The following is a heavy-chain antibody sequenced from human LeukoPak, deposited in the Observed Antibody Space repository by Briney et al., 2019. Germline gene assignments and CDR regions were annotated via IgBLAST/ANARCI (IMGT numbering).Heavy chain of an antibody. Sequence: GGTLRLSCVASGFTFRSYAMSWVRQAPGKGLEWVSAVTRNGDTTYYADSVKGRFAISRDNSKNTLYLQMNSLRAEDTAVYYCAKDRNQYFDPNFDYWGQGTLVTVSS. CDR1: GFTFRSYA. D-gene: IGHD3-9*01. V-gene: IGHV3-23*01. CDR3: AKDRNQYFDPNFDY. J-gene: IGHJ4*02. CDR2: VTRNGDTT.